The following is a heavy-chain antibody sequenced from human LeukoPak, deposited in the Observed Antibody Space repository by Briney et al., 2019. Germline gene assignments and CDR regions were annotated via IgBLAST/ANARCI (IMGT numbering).Heavy chain of an antibody. J-gene: IGHJ3*02. D-gene: IGHD2-15*01. CDR3: ARDIEGIRPGAFDI. CDR2: ISSSSSYI. Sequence: PGGSLRLSCAASGFTFSSYSMNWVRQAPGKGLEWVSSISSSSSYIYYADSVKGRFTISRDNAKNSLYLQMNSLRAEDTAVYYCARDIEGIRPGAFDIWGQGTMVTVSS. CDR1: GFTFSSYS. V-gene: IGHV3-21*01.